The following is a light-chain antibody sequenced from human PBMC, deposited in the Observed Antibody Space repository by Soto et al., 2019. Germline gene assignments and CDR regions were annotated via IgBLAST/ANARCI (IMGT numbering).Light chain of an antibody. CDR2: DAS. V-gene: IGKV1-5*01. J-gene: IGKJ4*01. Sequence: DIQITQSPSTLSASVGDRVTITSRASQTISNWLAWYQQKPGKAPKVLIYDASTLDGGVPSRFSGRRSGTDFTLTISSLQPSDFATYYCQQYNTYPLTFGGGTKVDIK. CDR1: QTISNW. CDR3: QQYNTYPLT.